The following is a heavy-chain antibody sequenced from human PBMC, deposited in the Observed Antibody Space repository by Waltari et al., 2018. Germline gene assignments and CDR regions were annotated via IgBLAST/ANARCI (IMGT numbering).Heavy chain of an antibody. Sequence: EVQLVESGGGLVQPGGSLRLSCGVSGFTFGSYSVIWVRQAPGKGLEWVSYISGSSSTIYYADSVKGRFTISRDNAKNSMHLQMSSLRAEDTAVYYCATAARRRDVGDLSWGQGTLVTVSS. V-gene: IGHV3-48*01. CDR1: GFTFGSYS. J-gene: IGHJ4*02. CDR3: ATAARRRDVGDLS. CDR2: ISGSSSTI. D-gene: IGHD3-16*02.